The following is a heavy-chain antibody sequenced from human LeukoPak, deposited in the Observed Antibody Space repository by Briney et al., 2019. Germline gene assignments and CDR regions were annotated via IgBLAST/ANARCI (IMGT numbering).Heavy chain of an antibody. V-gene: IGHV4-59*08. CDR3: ARQQYYYDNSGSWFYYYGMDV. J-gene: IGHJ6*02. CDR2: IYYSGST. D-gene: IGHD3-22*01. Sequence: PSETLSLTCTVSGGSISGYFWSWIRQPPGKGLEWIGYIYYSGSTNYNPSLKSRVTISVDTSKNLFSLKLSSVTAADTALYYCARQQYYYDNSGSWFYYYGMDVWGPGTTVTVSS. CDR1: GGSISGYF.